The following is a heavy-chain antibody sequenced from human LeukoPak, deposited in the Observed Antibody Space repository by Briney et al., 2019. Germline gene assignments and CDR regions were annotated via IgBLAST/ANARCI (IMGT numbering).Heavy chain of an antibody. D-gene: IGHD3-16*01. CDR1: GGSISSYY. J-gene: IGHJ4*02. CDR3: ARGFMIPLGGGFGF. Sequence: PSETLSLTCTVSGGSISSYYWGWIRQSPGRGLEYIGFIHFSGSTNYNPPLESRVTISADTSTNQFSLKVNSVTTADTAVYYCARGFMIPLGGGFGFWGQGILVTVSS. CDR2: IHFSGST. V-gene: IGHV4-59*01.